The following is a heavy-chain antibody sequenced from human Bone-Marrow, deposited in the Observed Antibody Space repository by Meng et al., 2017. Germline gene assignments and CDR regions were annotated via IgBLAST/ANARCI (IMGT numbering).Heavy chain of an antibody. CDR3: ARSIAAAGSDY. CDR2: IYPGDSDT. J-gene: IGHJ4*02. CDR1: GYSFTSYW. V-gene: IGHV5-51*01. Sequence: GGSLRLSCKGSGYSFTSYWIGWVRQMPGKGLEWMGIIYPGDSDTRYSPSFQGQVTISADKSISTAYLQWSSLKASDTAMYYCARSIAAAGSDYWGQGTRVTVSS. D-gene: IGHD6-13*01.